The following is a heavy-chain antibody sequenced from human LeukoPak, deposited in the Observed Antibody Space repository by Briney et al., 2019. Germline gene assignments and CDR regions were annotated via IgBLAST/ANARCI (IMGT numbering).Heavy chain of an antibody. CDR3: ARGSHNILS. CDR1: GGSISSSSYY. D-gene: IGHD3-9*01. Sequence: SETLSLTCTVSGGSISSSSYYWGWIRQPPGKGLGWIGSIYYSGSTYYNPSLKSRVTISVDTSKNQFSLKLSSVTAADTAVYYCARGSHNILSWGQGTLVTVSS. CDR2: IYYSGST. V-gene: IGHV4-39*07. J-gene: IGHJ4*02.